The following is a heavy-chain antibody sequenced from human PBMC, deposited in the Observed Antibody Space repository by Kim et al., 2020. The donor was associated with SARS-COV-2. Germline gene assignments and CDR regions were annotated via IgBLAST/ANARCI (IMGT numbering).Heavy chain of an antibody. CDR2: ISATSTYI. CDR1: GFSFNNYS. Sequence: GGSLRLSCAASGFSFNNYSLNWVRQAPGKGLEWVSSISATSTYIFYADSVRDRFTISRDSDKNSLSLQMNSLRVEDTAVYYCARARHSDYSGHGTLVTVS. J-gene: IGHJ4*01. CDR3: ARARHSDY. V-gene: IGHV3-21*04.